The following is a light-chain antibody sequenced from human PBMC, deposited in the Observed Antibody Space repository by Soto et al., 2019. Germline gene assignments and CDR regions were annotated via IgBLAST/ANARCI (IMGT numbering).Light chain of an antibody. Sequence: DIQMTQSPSTLSASVGDRVTITCRASQSISSWLAWYQQKPGKAPKLLIYDASSLESGVPSRFSGRGSARYFTLNISRLQPDDFATYYCHQYNSYWTFGQRTKVDIK. J-gene: IGKJ1*01. V-gene: IGKV1-5*01. CDR2: DAS. CDR1: QSISSW. CDR3: HQYNSYWT.